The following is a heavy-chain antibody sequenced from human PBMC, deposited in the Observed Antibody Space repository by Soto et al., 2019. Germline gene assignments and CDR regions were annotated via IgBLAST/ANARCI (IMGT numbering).Heavy chain of an antibody. CDR2: INPNSGGT. D-gene: IGHD6-19*01. CDR1: GYTFSSFY. Sequence: APVKASCKVSGYTFSSFYMHWARQAPGQGLEWMGWINPNSGGTKSAEKFQGRVTMTRETSISTAYMELSRLTSDDTAVYYCASAAVTGTAGLDFWGQGTQVTVSS. CDR3: ASAAVTGTAGLDF. V-gene: IGHV1-2*02. J-gene: IGHJ4*02.